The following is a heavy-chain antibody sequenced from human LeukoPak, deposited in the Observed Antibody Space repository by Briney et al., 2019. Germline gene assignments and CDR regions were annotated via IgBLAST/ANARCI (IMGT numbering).Heavy chain of an antibody. CDR1: GYTFTSYG. CDR2: ISAYNGNT. J-gene: IGHJ6*03. CDR3: ARGTTVTPPPYYYYMDV. Sequence: AALVKVSCKASGYTFTSYGISWVRQAPGQGLEWMGWISAYNGNTNYAQKLQGRVTMTTDTSTSTAYMELRSLRSDDTAVYYCARGTTVTPPPYYYYMDVWGKGTTVTISS. D-gene: IGHD4-17*01. V-gene: IGHV1-18*01.